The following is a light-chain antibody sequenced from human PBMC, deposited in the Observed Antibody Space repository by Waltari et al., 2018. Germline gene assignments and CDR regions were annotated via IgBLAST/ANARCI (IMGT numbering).Light chain of an antibody. CDR3: QQYYSTPLT. CDR2: WAS. CDR1: QSLLYSSNNKNY. Sequence: DLVMTPPPASLSASLGESSTIDSRYSQSLLYSSNNKNYLAWYQQRPGQPPKLLIYWASTRESGVPDRFSGSGSGTDFTLTINSLQAEDVALYYCQQYYSTPLTFGGGTKVEIK. V-gene: IGKV4-1*01. J-gene: IGKJ4*01.